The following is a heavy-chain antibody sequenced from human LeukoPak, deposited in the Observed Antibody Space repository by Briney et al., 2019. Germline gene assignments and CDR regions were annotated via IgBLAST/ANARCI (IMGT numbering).Heavy chain of an antibody. J-gene: IGHJ4*02. CDR2: FCYSGST. V-gene: IGHV4-59*01. CDR1: GDSISNYY. D-gene: IGHD7-27*01. CDR3: ARHREASWGSSPTGLGE. Sequence: SETLPLTCTVSGDSISNYYWGWIRQPPGRGLEWIGYFCYSGSTNYNPSLKSRVTISVDTSKNQFSLKVSSVTAVDTAMYYCARHREASWGSSPTGLGEWGRGTLVTVSS.